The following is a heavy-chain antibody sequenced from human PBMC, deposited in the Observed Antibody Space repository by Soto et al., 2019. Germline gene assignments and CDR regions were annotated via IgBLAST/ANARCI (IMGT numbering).Heavy chain of an antibody. CDR2: ISAYNGNT. V-gene: IGHV1-18*01. D-gene: IGHD3-3*01. CDR1: GYTFTSYG. CDR3: ARGGHGGDFGVVSVYYFDY. J-gene: IGHJ4*02. Sequence: QVQLVQSGAEVKKPGASVKVSCKASGYTFTSYGISWVRQAPGQGLEWMGWISAYNGNTNYAQKLQGRDTMTTDTSTSTAYMELRSLRSDCTAVYYCARGGHGGDFGVVSVYYFDYWGQGTLVTVAS.